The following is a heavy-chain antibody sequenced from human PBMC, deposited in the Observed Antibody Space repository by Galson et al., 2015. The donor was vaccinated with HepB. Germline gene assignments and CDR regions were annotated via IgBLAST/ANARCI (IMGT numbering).Heavy chain of an antibody. CDR2: IYPGDSDT. D-gene: IGHD3-10*01. J-gene: IGHJ3*02. Sequence: QSGAEVKKPGESLKISCKGSGYSFTSYWIGWVRQMPGKGLEWMGIIYPGDSDTRYSPSFQGQVTISADKSISAAYLQWGSLKASDTAMYFCARPARGELFLDDFDIWGQGTMVTVSS. CDR1: GYSFTSYW. V-gene: IGHV5-51*01. CDR3: ARPARGELFLDDFDI.